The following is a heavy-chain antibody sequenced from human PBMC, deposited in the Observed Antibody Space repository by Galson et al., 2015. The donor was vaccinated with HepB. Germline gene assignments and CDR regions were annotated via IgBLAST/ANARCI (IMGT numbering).Heavy chain of an antibody. J-gene: IGHJ4*02. V-gene: IGHV3-30*04. CDR2: ISYDGSNK. CDR1: GFTFSSYA. Sequence: SLRLSCAASGFTFSSYAMHWVRQAPGKGLEWVAVISYDGSNKYYADSVKGRFTISRDNSKNTLYLQMNSLRAEDTAVYYCASDPHYGSGSYFSRGGFDYWGQGTLVTVSS. D-gene: IGHD3-10*01. CDR3: ASDPHYGSGSYFSRGGFDY.